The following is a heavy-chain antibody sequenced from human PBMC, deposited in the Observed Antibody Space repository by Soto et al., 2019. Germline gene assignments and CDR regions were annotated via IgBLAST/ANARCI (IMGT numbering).Heavy chain of an antibody. CDR2: INFSGTT. D-gene: IGHD3-16*01. J-gene: IGHJ4*02. CDR3: ARYDDVSARIFTY. V-gene: IGHV4-59*01. Sequence: SETLSLTCAVSSDSIGTYDWSWIRQPPGKGLEWIGYINFSGTTNYNPSLKSRVTMSVDMSNSQISLKLTSVTAADTAVYYCARYDDVSARIFTYCGQRALVTVSS. CDR1: SDSIGTYD.